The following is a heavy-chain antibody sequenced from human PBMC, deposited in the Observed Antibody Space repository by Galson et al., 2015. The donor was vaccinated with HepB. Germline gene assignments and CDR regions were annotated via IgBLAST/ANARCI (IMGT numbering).Heavy chain of an antibody. D-gene: IGHD4-23*01. Sequence: SVKVSCKASGYTFTSYGISWARQAPGQGLEWMGWISAYNGNTNYAQKLQGRVTMTTDTSTSTAHMELRSLRSDDTAVYYCARDPYGGNSGGLDYWGQGTLVTVSS. J-gene: IGHJ4*02. CDR3: ARDPYGGNSGGLDY. V-gene: IGHV1-18*01. CDR2: ISAYNGNT. CDR1: GYTFTSYG.